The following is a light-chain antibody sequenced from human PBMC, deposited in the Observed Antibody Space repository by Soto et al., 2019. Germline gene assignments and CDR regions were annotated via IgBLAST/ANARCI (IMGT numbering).Light chain of an antibody. CDR3: LQYGYSVMYA. CDR2: GAS. V-gene: IGKV3-20*01. J-gene: IGKJ2*01. Sequence: EIVLTQSPGTLSLSPGERATLSCRASQSVRSSSLAWYQQKPGQAPRLLIFGASSRATGIPDRFSGSGSGTYFTLTISSLEPEDSAVYYCLQYGYSVMYAFGQGTKLEIK. CDR1: QSVRSSS.